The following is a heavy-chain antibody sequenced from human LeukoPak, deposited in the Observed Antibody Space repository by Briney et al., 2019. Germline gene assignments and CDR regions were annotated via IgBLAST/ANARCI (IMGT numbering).Heavy chain of an antibody. V-gene: IGHV3-23*01. D-gene: IGHD1-20*01. CDR2: ISGSGGST. Sequence: GGSLRLSCAASGFTFSSYAMSWVRQAPGKGLGWVSAISGSGGSTYYADSVKGRFTISRDNSKNTLYLQMNSLRAEDTAVYYCAKRGNGNNWNEWAQNFDYWGQGTLVTVSS. J-gene: IGHJ4*02. CDR3: AKRGNGNNWNEWAQNFDY. CDR1: GFTFSSYA.